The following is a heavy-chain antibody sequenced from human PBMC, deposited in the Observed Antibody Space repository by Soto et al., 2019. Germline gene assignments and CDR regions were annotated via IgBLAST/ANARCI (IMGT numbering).Heavy chain of an antibody. J-gene: IGHJ6*02. Sequence: PGGSLRLSCAVSGLTLSRYWMSWVRQAPGKGLEWVANINQDGSDKNYLDSVNGRFTVSRDNAKNSLYLQMYGLRVEDTAVYFCARGHYGMEDWGQGTTVTVSS. V-gene: IGHV3-7*05. CDR3: ARGHYGMED. CDR1: GLTLSRYW. CDR2: INQDGSDK.